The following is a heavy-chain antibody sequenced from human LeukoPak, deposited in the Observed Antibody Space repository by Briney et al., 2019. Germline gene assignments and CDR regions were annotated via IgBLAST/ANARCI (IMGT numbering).Heavy chain of an antibody. V-gene: IGHV1-2*06. J-gene: IGHJ4*02. CDR3: ARGASGSMGGY. CDR2: IYPNSGDT. CDR1: GYTFTGYY. D-gene: IGHD6-19*01. Sequence: ASVKVSRKASGYTFTGYYMHWVRQAPGQGLEWMGRIYPNSGDTNYAQKFQGRVTMTRDTSISTAYMELSRLRSDDTAVYFCARGASGSMGGYWGLGTLVTVSS.